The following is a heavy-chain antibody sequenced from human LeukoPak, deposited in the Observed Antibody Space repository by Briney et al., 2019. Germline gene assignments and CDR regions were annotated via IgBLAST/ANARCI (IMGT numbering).Heavy chain of an antibody. CDR1: GFTFSSYW. D-gene: IGHD6-6*01. V-gene: IGHV3-7*01. Sequence: GGSLRLSCAASGFTFSSYWMSWVRQAPGKGLEWVANIKQDGSVKYYVDSLKGRFTISRDNAKNSLYLHMNSLRAEDTAVYYCARIGYSSSSFDYWGPGTLVTVSS. J-gene: IGHJ4*02. CDR2: IKQDGSVK. CDR3: ARIGYSSSSFDY.